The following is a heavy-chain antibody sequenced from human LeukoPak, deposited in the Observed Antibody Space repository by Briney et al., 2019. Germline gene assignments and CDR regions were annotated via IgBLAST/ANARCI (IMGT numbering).Heavy chain of an antibody. D-gene: IGHD3-10*01. Sequence: SETLSLTCAVSGSSISSGYYWGWIRQPPGKGLEWIGSIYHSGSTYYNPSLKSRVTISVDTSKNQFSLKLSSVTGADTAVYYCARVLWFGAYNFDYWGQGSLVTVSS. J-gene: IGHJ4*02. CDR3: ARVLWFGAYNFDY. CDR2: IYHSGST. V-gene: IGHV4-38-2*01. CDR1: GSSISSGYY.